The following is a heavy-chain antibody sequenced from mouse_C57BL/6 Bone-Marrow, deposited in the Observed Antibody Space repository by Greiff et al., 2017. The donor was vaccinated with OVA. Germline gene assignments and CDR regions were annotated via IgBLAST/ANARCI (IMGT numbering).Heavy chain of an antibody. CDR2: ISNGGGST. CDR3: ARQWAQIYYDYDDAMDY. J-gene: IGHJ4*01. D-gene: IGHD2-4*01. V-gene: IGHV5-12*01. CDR1: GFTFSDYY. Sequence: EVNVVESGGGLVQPGGSLKLSCAASGFTFSDYYMYWVRQTPEKRLEWVAYISNGGGSTYYPDTVKGRFTISRDNAKNTLYLQMSRLKSEDTAMYYCARQWAQIYYDYDDAMDYWGQGTSVTVSS.